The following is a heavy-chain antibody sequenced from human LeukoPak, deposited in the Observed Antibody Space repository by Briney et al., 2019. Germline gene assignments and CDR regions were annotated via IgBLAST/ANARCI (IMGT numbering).Heavy chain of an antibody. J-gene: IGHJ4*02. V-gene: IGHV4-34*01. Sequence: SETLSLTCAVYGGSFSGYYWSWIRQPPGKGLEWIGEINHSGSTNYNPSLKSRVTISVDTSKNQFSLKLSSVTAADTAVYYCARVRVEMATTTFDYWGQGTLVTASS. CDR3: ARVRVEMATTTFDY. CDR2: INHSGST. D-gene: IGHD5-24*01. CDR1: GGSFSGYY.